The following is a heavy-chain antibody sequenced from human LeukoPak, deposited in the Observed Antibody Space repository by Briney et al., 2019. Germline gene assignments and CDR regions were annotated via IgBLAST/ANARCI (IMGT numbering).Heavy chain of an antibody. CDR2: ISGSGGST. V-gene: IGHV3-23*01. CDR3: AKDIVVVPAAKKVDY. CDR1: GFTFSSYA. J-gene: IGHJ4*02. D-gene: IGHD2-2*01. Sequence: GGSLRLSCPASGFTFSSYAMSWVRQAPGKGLEWVSGISGSGGSTHYADSVKGRFTISRDNSKNTLYLQMNSLRAEDTAVYYCAKDIVVVPAAKKVDYWGQGTLVTVSS.